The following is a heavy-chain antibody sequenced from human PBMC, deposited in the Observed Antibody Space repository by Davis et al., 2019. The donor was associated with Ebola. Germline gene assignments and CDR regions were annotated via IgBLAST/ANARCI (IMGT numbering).Heavy chain of an antibody. Sequence: SGTLSLTCTVSGYSIGSGYYWGWTRQPPGKGLAWTGSIYLTGKTYYNPSLKSRITISVDTSKNQFSLKLSSVTAADTAVYFCAKAYDSSGYAWFGPWGQGTLVTVSS. CDR1: GYSIGSGYY. J-gene: IGHJ5*02. V-gene: IGHV4-38-2*02. D-gene: IGHD3-22*01. CDR2: IYLTGKT. CDR3: AKAYDSSGYAWFGP.